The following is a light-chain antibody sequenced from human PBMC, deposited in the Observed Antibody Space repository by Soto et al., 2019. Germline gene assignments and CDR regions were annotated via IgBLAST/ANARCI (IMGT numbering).Light chain of an antibody. Sequence: QSVLTQLTSLSGAPGQRVTISCTGSSSNIGAGYDVHWYQQLPGTAPKLLIYGNSNRPSGVPDRFSGSKSGTSASLAITGLQAEDEADYYCQSYDSSLSGYVVFGGGTQVTVL. J-gene: IGLJ2*01. CDR2: GNS. CDR1: SSNIGAGYD. CDR3: QSYDSSLSGYVV. V-gene: IGLV1-40*01.